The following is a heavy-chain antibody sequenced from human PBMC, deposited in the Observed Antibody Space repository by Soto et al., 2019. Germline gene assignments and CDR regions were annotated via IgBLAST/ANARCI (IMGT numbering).Heavy chain of an antibody. D-gene: IGHD3-3*01. CDR2: IDGSGYT. V-gene: IGHV4-31*03. CDR3: ARKQAGFFYGIDY. Sequence: SETLSLTCTFFGESYYWSWIRQYPGKGLEWLGYIDGSGYTFYNPSLQSRLTLSMDTSKNQFSLKLSSATAADTAVYFCARKQAGFFYGIDYWGQGTLVTVSS. CDR1: GESYY. J-gene: IGHJ4*02.